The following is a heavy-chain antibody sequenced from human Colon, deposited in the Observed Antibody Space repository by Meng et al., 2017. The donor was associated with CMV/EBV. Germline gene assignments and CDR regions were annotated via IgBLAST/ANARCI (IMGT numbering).Heavy chain of an antibody. J-gene: IGHJ4*02. CDR3: ARDYDSSGYSLYYFDC. Sequence: SGYTFTNYWMQWVRQAPGHGPEWMGIIHPSGDRRTYAQKFQGRVTMTSDTSTSTVYMELSSLRSEDTAVYYCARDYDSSGYSLYYFDCWGQGTLVTVSS. D-gene: IGHD3-22*01. CDR2: IHPSGDRR. V-gene: IGHV1-46*01. CDR1: GYTFTNYW.